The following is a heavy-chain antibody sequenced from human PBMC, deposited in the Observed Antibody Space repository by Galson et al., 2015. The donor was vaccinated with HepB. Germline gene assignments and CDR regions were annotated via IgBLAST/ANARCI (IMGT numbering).Heavy chain of an antibody. Sequence: SLRLSCAASGFTFSDFYMSWIRQAPGKGLEWVSYISSSSSYTSYADPVKGRFTISRDNAKNSLYLQMNSLRAEDTAVYYCARRHRSSGWYYFDYWGQGTLVTVSS. V-gene: IGHV3-11*03. CDR1: GFTFSDFY. J-gene: IGHJ4*02. CDR2: ISSSSSYT. CDR3: ARRHRSSGWYYFDY. D-gene: IGHD6-19*01.